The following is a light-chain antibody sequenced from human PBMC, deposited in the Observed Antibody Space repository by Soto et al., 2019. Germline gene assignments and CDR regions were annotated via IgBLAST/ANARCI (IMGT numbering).Light chain of an antibody. Sequence: QSVLTQPPSASGSPGQSVTISCTGTSTDVGAYNYVSWYQQHPGKAPKLMIYEVTKRPSGVPDRFSGSKSGNTASLTVSGLQTEDEADYYCGSHAGNSNLVFCGGTKLTVL. CDR1: STDVGAYNY. J-gene: IGLJ3*02. CDR3: GSHAGNSNLV. V-gene: IGLV2-8*01. CDR2: EVT.